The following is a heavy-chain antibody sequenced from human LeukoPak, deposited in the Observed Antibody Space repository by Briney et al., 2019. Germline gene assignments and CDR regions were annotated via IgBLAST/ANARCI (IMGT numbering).Heavy chain of an antibody. D-gene: IGHD5-12*01. CDR2: IYYSGST. Sequence: SETLSLTCTVSGGSISSSSYYWGWIRQPPGKGLEWIGSIYYSGSTYYNPSLKSRVTISVDTSKNQFSLKLSSVTAADTAVYYCARPVVASGAFDIWGQGTMVTASS. CDR1: GGSISSSSYY. V-gene: IGHV4-39*01. J-gene: IGHJ3*02. CDR3: ARPVVASGAFDI.